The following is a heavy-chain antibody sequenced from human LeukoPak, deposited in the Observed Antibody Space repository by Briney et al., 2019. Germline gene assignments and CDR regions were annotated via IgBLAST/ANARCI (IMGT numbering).Heavy chain of an antibody. CDR1: GGTFSSYA. Sequence: SVKVSCKASGGTFSSYAISWVRQAPGQGLEWMGGILPIFGTANYAQKFQGRVTITADESTSTAYMELSSLRSEDTAVYYCARSRYYYGSGSYSPDDYWGQGTLVTVSS. CDR2: ILPIFGTA. V-gene: IGHV1-69*13. CDR3: ARSRYYYGSGSYSPDDY. D-gene: IGHD3-10*01. J-gene: IGHJ4*02.